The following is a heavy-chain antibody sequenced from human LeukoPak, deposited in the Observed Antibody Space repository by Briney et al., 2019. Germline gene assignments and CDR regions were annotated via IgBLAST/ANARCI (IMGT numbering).Heavy chain of an antibody. CDR2: IKQDGSEK. CDR3: ARSRGGSYYYFDY. CDR1: GFTFSRFW. Sequence: GGSLRLSCAASGFTFSRFWMSWVRQAPGKGLEWVANIKQDGSEKNYVDSVKGRFTISRDNAKNSLYLQMNSLRAEDTAVYYCARSRGGSYYYFDYWGQGTLVTVSS. V-gene: IGHV3-7*01. D-gene: IGHD2-15*01. J-gene: IGHJ4*02.